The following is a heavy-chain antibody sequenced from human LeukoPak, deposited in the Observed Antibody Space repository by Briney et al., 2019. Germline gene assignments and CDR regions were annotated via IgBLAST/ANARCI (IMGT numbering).Heavy chain of an antibody. CDR2: IKEDGSEK. Sequence: GGSLRLSCAASGFTFSSYWMSWVRQAPGKGLEWVANIKEDGSEKYYVDSVKGRFTISRDNAKNSLYLQMNSLRAEDTAMYYCARDQGGRRHRLTARARSYYFDYWGQGTLVTVSS. V-gene: IGHV3-7*03. D-gene: IGHD1-14*01. CDR3: ARDQGGRRHRLTARARSYYFDY. J-gene: IGHJ4*02. CDR1: GFTFSSYW.